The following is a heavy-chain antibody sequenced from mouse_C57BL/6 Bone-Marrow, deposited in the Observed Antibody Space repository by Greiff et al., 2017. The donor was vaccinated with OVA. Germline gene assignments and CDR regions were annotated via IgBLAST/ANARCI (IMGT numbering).Heavy chain of an antibody. D-gene: IGHD1-1*01. CDR1: GFTFSSYA. CDR2: ISSGGDYI. J-gene: IGHJ1*03. V-gene: IGHV5-9-1*02. Sequence: EVKLVESGEGLVKPGGSLKLSCAASGFTFSSYAMSWVRQTPEKRLEWVAYISSGGDYIYYADTVKGRFTISRDNARNTLYLQMSSLKSEDTAMYYCTRIRRFPYWYFDVWGTVTTVTVSS. CDR3: TRIRRFPYWYFDV.